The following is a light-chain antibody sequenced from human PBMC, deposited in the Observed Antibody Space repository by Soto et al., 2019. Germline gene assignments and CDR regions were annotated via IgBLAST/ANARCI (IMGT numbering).Light chain of an antibody. CDR1: QGISSA. J-gene: IGKJ5*01. Sequence: AIQLTQSPSSLSASVGDRVSITCRASQGISSALAWYQHKPGKPPKILIYDASSLQSGVPSRFSGSESGTECTLTISSLQPEDFATYYCQQLKSYPFTFGQGTRLDIK. V-gene: IGKV1-13*02. CDR3: QQLKSYPFT. CDR2: DAS.